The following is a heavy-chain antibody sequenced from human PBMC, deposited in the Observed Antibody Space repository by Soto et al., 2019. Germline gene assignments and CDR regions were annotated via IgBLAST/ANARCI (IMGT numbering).Heavy chain of an antibody. CDR3: AREDWEPTDTGQHYFDY. CDR1: GYSFTSYG. CDR2: ISAYNGNT. J-gene: IGHJ4*02. Sequence: GASVKVSCKASGYSFTSYGISWVRQAPGQGLEWMGWISAYNGNTNYAQKLQGRVTMTTDTSTSTAYMELRSLRSDDTAVYYCAREDWEPTDTGQHYFDYWGQGTQVTVSS. D-gene: IGHD1-26*01. V-gene: IGHV1-18*01.